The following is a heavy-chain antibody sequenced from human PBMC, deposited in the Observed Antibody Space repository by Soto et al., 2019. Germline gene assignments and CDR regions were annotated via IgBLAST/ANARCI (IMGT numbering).Heavy chain of an antibody. D-gene: IGHD3-22*01. CDR1: GFTFSSYA. CDR3: AKDGGYAYYDSSGYYFGY. Sequence: GGSLRLSCAASGFTFSSYAMSWVRQAPGKGLEWVSAISGSGGSTYYADSVEGRFTISRDNSKNTLYLQMNSLRAEDTAVYYCAKDGGYAYYDSSGYYFGYWGQGTLVTV. V-gene: IGHV3-23*01. CDR2: ISGSGGST. J-gene: IGHJ4*02.